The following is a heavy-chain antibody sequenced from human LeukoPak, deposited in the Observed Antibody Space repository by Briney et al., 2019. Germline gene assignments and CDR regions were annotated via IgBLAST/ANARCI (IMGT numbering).Heavy chain of an antibody. Sequence: ASVKVSCKASGYTFTGYYMHWVRQAPGQGLEWMGWINPNSGGTNYAQKFQGRVTMTRDTSISTAYMELSRLRSDDTAVYYCARDHPDRYCSSTSCYRDAFDIWGQGTMVTVSS. D-gene: IGHD2-2*01. CDR1: GYTFTGYY. V-gene: IGHV1-2*02. CDR2: INPNSGGT. J-gene: IGHJ3*02. CDR3: ARDHPDRYCSSTSCYRDAFDI.